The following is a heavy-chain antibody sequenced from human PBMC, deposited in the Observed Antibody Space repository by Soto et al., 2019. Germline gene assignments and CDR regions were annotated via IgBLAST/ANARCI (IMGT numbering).Heavy chain of an antibody. CDR1: GLPVAGSY. J-gene: IGHJ6*02. CDR2: IYNDGTT. CDR3: VRPLPSGQTHARDV. Sequence: PWGSLILSCAASGLPVAGSYMSWVRQAPGKGLEWASVIYNDGTTYYSQSVEGRFTISRDTSKNTLYLQMDRLRDEDTAVYYCVRPLPSGQTHARDVWGQGTTVTVSS. V-gene: IGHV3-53*01. D-gene: IGHD3-10*01.